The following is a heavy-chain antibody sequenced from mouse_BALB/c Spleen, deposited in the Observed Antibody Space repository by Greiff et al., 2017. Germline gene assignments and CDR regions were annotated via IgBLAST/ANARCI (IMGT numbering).Heavy chain of an antibody. J-gene: IGHJ3*01. CDR3: GSPRRAAWFAY. Sequence: EVKVVESGGDLVKPGGSLKLSCAASGFTFSSYGMSWVRQTPDKRLEWVATISSGGSYTYYPDSVKGRFTISRDNAKNTLYLQMSSLKSEDTAMYYCGSPRRAAWFAYWGQGTLVTVSA. D-gene: IGHD2-12*01. V-gene: IGHV5-6*01. CDR1: GFTFSSYG. CDR2: ISSGGSYT.